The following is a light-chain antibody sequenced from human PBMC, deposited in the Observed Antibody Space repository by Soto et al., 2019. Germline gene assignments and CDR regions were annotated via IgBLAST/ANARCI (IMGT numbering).Light chain of an antibody. CDR2: DAS. CDR3: QQRSNLPWT. CDR1: QSVSSH. V-gene: IGKV3-11*01. Sequence: EVVLTQSPATLSLSPGERATLSCRASQSVSSHLAWYQQKSGQAPRLLIYDASNRATGIPSRFSGSGSGTDFTLTISSLEPEDFAVYYCQQRSNLPWTCGQGTKVEIK. J-gene: IGKJ1*01.